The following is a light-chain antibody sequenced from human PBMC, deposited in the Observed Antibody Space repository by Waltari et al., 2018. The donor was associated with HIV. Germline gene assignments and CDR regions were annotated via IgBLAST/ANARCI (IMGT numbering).Light chain of an antibody. CDR3: QEWDIITAGVV. J-gene: IGLJ2*01. Sequence: SYELTQPPSVSVSPGQTASITCSGDKLGDKYASWYQQKPGQSPVLVIYQDTNRASGIPERFSGSNSGNTATLTISGTQATDDADYYCQEWDIITAGVVFGGGTKLTVL. V-gene: IGLV3-1*01. CDR2: QDT. CDR1: KLGDKY.